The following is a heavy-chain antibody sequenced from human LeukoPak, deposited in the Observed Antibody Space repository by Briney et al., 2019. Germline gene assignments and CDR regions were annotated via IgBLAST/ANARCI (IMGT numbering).Heavy chain of an antibody. J-gene: IGHJ4*02. CDR1: GFTFSSYA. Sequence: GGSLRLSCAASGFTFSSYAMHWVRQAPGKGLEWVVVISYDGSNKYYADSVKGRFTISRDDSKNTLYLQMNSLRAEDTAVYYCARDKTDYGGNPRFDYWGQGTLVTVSS. CDR2: ISYDGSNK. D-gene: IGHD4-23*01. CDR3: ARDKTDYGGNPRFDY. V-gene: IGHV3-30*04.